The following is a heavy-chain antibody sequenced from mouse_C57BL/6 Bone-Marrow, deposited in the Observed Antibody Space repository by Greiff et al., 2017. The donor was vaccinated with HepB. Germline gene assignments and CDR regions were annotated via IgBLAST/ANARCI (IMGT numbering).Heavy chain of an antibody. CDR1: GFTFSDYY. CDR2: ISNGGGST. V-gene: IGHV5-12*01. Sequence: EVQVVESGGGLVQPGGSLKLSCAASGFTFSDYYMYWVRQTPEKRLEWVAYISNGGGSTYYPDTVKGRFTISRDNAKNTLYLQMSRLKSEDTAMYYCARPLFTTGFAYWGQGTLVTVSA. J-gene: IGHJ3*01. D-gene: IGHD1-1*01. CDR3: ARPLFTTGFAY.